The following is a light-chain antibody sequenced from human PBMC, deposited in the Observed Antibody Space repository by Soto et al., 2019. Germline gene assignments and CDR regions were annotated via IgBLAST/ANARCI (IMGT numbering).Light chain of an antibody. CDR2: GAS. Sequence: EMVLTKSPGTLSLSPGERSTLSFMSSQSVRRDYLAWLQQKPGQAPRVLIYGASSRAAGIPDRFSGSGSGTAFTLTISRLEAEDSAVYYCQQYGAAPRTFGQGTKVDIK. J-gene: IGKJ1*01. CDR3: QQYGAAPRT. V-gene: IGKV3-20*01. CDR1: QSVRRDY.